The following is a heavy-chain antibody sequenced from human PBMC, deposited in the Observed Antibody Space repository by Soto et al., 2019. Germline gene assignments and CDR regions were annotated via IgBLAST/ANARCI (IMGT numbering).Heavy chain of an antibody. CDR1: GFTFSSYG. CDR3: AKKVNSGSGSQYFDY. Sequence: PGGSLRLSCAASGFTFSSYGMHWVRQAPGKGLEWVAVISYDGSNKYYADSVKGRFTISRDNSKNTLYLQMNSLRAEGTAIYYCAKKVNSGSGSQYFDYFGQGTLVTV. V-gene: IGHV3-30*18. D-gene: IGHD3-10*01. CDR2: ISYDGSNK. J-gene: IGHJ4*02.